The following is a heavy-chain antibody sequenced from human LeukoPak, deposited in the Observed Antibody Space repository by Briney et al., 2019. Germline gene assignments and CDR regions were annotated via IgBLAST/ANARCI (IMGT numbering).Heavy chain of an antibody. CDR1: GYTFTSYG. D-gene: IGHD3-10*01. Sequence: ASVKVSCKASGYTFTSYGISWVRQAPGQGLEWMGWISAYNGNTNYAQKLQGRVTMTTDTSTSTAYMELRSLRSNDTAVYYCARGGYYYGSGTLHYYYYGMDVWGQGTTVTVSS. CDR3: ARGGYYYGSGTLHYYYYGMDV. J-gene: IGHJ6*02. CDR2: ISAYNGNT. V-gene: IGHV1-18*01.